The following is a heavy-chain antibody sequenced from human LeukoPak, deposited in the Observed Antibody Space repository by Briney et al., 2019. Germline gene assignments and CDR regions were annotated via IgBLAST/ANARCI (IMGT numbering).Heavy chain of an antibody. Sequence: SVKVSCKASGGTFSSYAISWVRQAPGQGLEWMGRVIPIFGIANYAQKFQGRVTITADKSTSTAYMELSSLRSEDTAVYYCAREADIVVVPAAIRRGYYFDYWGQGTLVTVSS. J-gene: IGHJ4*02. CDR2: VIPIFGIA. D-gene: IGHD2-2*01. V-gene: IGHV1-69*04. CDR1: GGTFSSYA. CDR3: AREADIVVVPAAIRRGYYFDY.